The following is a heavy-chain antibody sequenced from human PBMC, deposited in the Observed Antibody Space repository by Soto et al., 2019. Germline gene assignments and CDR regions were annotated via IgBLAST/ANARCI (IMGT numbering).Heavy chain of an antibody. CDR2: IIPIFGTA. D-gene: IGHD3-22*01. Sequence: QVQLVQSGAEVKKPGSSVKVSCKASGGTFSSYAISWVRQAPGQGLEWMGGIIPIFGTANYAQKFQGRVTXXAXEXXSTAYMELSSLRSEDTAVYYCARTMTTSERRYFDYWGQGTLVTVSS. CDR1: GGTFSSYA. J-gene: IGHJ4*02. V-gene: IGHV1-69*12. CDR3: ARTMTTSERRYFDY.